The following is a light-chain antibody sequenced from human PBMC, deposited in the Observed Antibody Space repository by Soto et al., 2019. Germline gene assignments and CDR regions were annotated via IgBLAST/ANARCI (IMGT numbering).Light chain of an antibody. CDR1: QNIYNY. CDR3: EQTYSTPVT. V-gene: IGKV1-39*01. CDR2: AAS. Sequence: DIQMTQSPSSLSASVGDRVTVTCRTSQNIYNYLNWYQQKPGKAPKLLIYAASSVQSGVPLRFSGTGSGTEFTLTISSLQPEDFATYYCEQTYSTPVTFGQGTRLEVK. J-gene: IGKJ5*01.